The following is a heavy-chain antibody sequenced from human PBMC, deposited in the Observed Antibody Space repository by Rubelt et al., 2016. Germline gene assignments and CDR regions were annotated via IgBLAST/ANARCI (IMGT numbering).Heavy chain of an antibody. V-gene: IGHV4-39*07. CDR1: GGSISSSSYY. CDR2: IYHSGST. D-gene: IGHD2-15*01. J-gene: IGHJ4*02. Sequence: QLQLQESGPGLVKPSETLSLTCTVSGGSISSSSYYWGWIRQPPGKGLEWIGEIYHSGSTNYNPSLKSRVTISVDNSKNKIARRLVAVTASEPAGYYCARTGYCSGGTCYSVVDYWGQGTLVTVSS. CDR3: ARTGYCSGGTCYSVVDY.